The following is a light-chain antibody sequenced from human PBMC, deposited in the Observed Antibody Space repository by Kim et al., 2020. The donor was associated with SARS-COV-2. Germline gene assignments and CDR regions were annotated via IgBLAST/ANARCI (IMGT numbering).Light chain of an antibody. CDR1: SGSIASNY. V-gene: IGLV6-57*01. Sequence: KTVTISCTRTSGSIASNYVQWYQQRPGSSPTPVIYEDNQRPSGVPDRFSGSIDSSSNSASLTISGLKTEDEADYYCQSYDRSNWVFGGGTKLTVL. J-gene: IGLJ2*01. CDR2: EDN. CDR3: QSYDRSNWV.